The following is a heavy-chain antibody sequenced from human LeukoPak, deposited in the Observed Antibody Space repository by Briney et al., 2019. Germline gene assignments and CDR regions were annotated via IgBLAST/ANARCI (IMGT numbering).Heavy chain of an antibody. CDR3: AIHPLGSDGIYNWFDP. CDR2: IYYRGST. V-gene: IGHV4-39*01. D-gene: IGHD1-26*01. CDR1: TGSISSSSYY. Sequence: PSESLSLTCTVATGSISSSSYYWGWPRQPRGRGLEWIASIYYRGSTYYNPCLKTRFTISVATAKNKLSRKRRSVTAPDWAVYYCAIHPLGSDGIYNWFDPWGQGTLVTVSS. J-gene: IGHJ5*02.